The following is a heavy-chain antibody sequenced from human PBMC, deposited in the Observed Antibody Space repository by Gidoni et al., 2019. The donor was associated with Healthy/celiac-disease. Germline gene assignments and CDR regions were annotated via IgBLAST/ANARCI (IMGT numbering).Heavy chain of an antibody. CDR2: ISYDGSNK. V-gene: IGHV3-30-3*01. CDR1: GFTFSSYA. D-gene: IGHD3-3*01. Sequence: QVQLVESGGGVVQPGRSLRLSCAASGFTFSSYAMHWVRQAPGKGLEWVAVISYDGSNKYSADAVKGRFTISRDNSKNTLYLQMNSLRAEDTAVYYCARVGKPDIWSGSPFDPWGQGTLVTVSS. CDR3: ARVGKPDIWSGSPFDP. J-gene: IGHJ5*02.